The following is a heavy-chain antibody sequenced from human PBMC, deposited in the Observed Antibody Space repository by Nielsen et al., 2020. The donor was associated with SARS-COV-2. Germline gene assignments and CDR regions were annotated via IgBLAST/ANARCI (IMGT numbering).Heavy chain of an antibody. V-gene: IGHV1-24*01. CDR2: LDPGDAET. Sequence: ASVKVSCMVSGYTLSELSIHWVRQAPGTGLEWMGGLDPGDAETVYAQKFQGRITMTEDTSADTAYMDLSSLRTEDTAVYYCATSLVAAIFGVLDYWGPGTLVTVSS. CDR1: GYTLSELS. J-gene: IGHJ4*02. D-gene: IGHD3-3*01. CDR3: ATSLVAAIFGVLDY.